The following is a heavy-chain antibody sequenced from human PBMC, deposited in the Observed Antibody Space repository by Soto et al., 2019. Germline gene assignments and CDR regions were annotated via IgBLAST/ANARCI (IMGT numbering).Heavy chain of an antibody. J-gene: IGHJ3*02. V-gene: IGHV4-61*05. CDR2: IYNSGST. CDR1: GGYISSSNYY. D-gene: IGHD3-10*01. Sequence: SETLSLTCTVSGGYISSSNYYWGWIRQPPGKGLECIGYIYNSGSTNYNPSLKSRVTISVDTSKNQFSLKLRSVTAADTAMYYCARAGRARSYYGSGGFDIWGQGTMVTVSS. CDR3: ARAGRARSYYGSGGFDI.